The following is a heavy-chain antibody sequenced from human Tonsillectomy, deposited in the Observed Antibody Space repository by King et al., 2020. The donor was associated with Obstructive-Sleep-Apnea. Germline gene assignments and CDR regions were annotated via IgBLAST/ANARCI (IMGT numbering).Heavy chain of an antibody. V-gene: IGHV2-5*02. Sequence: ITLKESGPTLVKPTQTLTLTCTFSGFSLSTSGVGVGWIRQPPGKALDWLALIYWDDDKRYSPSLKNRLTITKDTSKNQVVLTMTNMDPVDTATYYCSHIDYDVLTGYYKAPERYFDYWGQGTLVTVSS. D-gene: IGHD3-9*01. CDR3: SHIDYDVLTGYYKAPERYFDY. CDR1: GFSLSTSGVG. CDR2: IYWDDDK. J-gene: IGHJ4*02.